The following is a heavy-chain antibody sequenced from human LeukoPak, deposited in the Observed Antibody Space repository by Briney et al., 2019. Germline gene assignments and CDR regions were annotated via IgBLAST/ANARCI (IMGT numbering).Heavy chain of an antibody. J-gene: IGHJ4*02. Sequence: SETLSLTCAVSGYSISSGYYWGWIRQPPGKGLEWIGSIYHSGSTNYNPSLKSRVTISVDTSKNQFSLKLSSVTAADTAVYYCTYSGPIPNYFDYWGQGTLVTVSS. CDR3: TYSGPIPNYFDY. V-gene: IGHV4-38-2*01. CDR2: IYHSGST. CDR1: GYSISSGYY. D-gene: IGHD4-23*01.